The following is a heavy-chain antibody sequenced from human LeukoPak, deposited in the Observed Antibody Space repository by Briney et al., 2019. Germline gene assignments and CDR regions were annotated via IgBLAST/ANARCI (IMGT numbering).Heavy chain of an antibody. CDR1: GGSISSYY. CDR2: IYYSGST. V-gene: IGHV4-59*01. Sequence: SETLSLTCTVSGGSISSYYWSWIRQPPGKGLEWIGYIYYSGSTNYNPSLKSRVTISVDTSKNQFSLKLSSATAADTAVYYCAGGRRDSGSYGSFVYYYYYYMDVWGKGTTVTVSS. J-gene: IGHJ6*03. D-gene: IGHD3-10*01. CDR3: AGGRRDSGSYGSFVYYYYYYMDV.